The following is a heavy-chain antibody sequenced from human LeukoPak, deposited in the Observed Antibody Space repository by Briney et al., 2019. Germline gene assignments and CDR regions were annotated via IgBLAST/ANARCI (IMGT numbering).Heavy chain of an antibody. CDR2: IKQDGSEK. V-gene: IGHV3-7*01. CDR1: GFTFSSYA. D-gene: IGHD3-3*01. CDR3: ARDFGPPSYYYYGMDV. Sequence: PGGSLRLSCAASGFTFSSYAMSWVRQAPGKGLEWVANIKQDGSEKYYVDSVKGRFTISRDNAKNSLYLQMNSLRAEDTAVYYCARDFGPPSYYYYGMDVWGQGTTVTVSS. J-gene: IGHJ6*02.